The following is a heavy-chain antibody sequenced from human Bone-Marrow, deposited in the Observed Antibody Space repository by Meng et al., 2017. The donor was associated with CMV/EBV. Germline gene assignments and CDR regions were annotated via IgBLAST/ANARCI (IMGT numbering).Heavy chain of an antibody. D-gene: IGHD1-26*01. CDR2: IYSDVSST. CDR3: VNAAVGLTPGN. Sequence: GESLKISCAASGFTFSSYGMTWVRQAPGKGLEWVSVIYSDVSSTYYAESVKGRFTISRDNSKNMLYLQMNSLRVEDTAVYYCVNAAVGLTPGNWGQGILVTFSS. CDR1: GFTFSSYG. J-gene: IGHJ4*02. V-gene: IGHV3-23*03.